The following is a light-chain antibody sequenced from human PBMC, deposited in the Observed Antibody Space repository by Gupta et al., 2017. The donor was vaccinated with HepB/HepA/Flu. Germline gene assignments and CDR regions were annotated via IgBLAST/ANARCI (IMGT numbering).Light chain of an antibody. V-gene: IGLV2-14*01. J-gene: IGLJ3*02. Sequence: QSALTQPASVSGSPGQSITISCTGTSSDVGGYNYVSWYQQHPGKAPKLMSYEVSNRPSGVSNRFSGSKSGNTASLTITGLQAEDEADYYCTSYKSSSNLGVVGGGTKLTVL. CDR3: TSYKSSSNLGV. CDR2: EVS. CDR1: SSDVGGYNY.